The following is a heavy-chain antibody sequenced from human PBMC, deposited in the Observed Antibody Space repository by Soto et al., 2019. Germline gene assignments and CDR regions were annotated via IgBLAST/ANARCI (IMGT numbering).Heavy chain of an antibody. CDR2: IYSGGYT. Sequence: EVQLVESGGGLIQPGGSLRLSCAVSGFTVSNHYMSWVRQAPGKGLDGVSVIYSGGYTAYGDSVKGRFTISRDNSKNTQYLKMKSLGADDPAVFSGATPPGGGGYWGQGTLVTVSS. V-gene: IGHV3-53*01. J-gene: IGHJ4*02. CDR1: GFTVSNHY. D-gene: IGHD3-10*01. CDR3: ATPPGGGGY.